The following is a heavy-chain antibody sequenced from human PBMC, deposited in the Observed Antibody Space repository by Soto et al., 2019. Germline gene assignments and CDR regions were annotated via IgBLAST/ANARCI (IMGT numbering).Heavy chain of an antibody. CDR1: GGSISTYY. D-gene: IGHD3-10*01. V-gene: IGHV4-59*01. CDR3: ARDTYLYYGSGSYLYFFDF. J-gene: IGHJ4*02. CDR2: VYYTGTT. Sequence: QVQLRESGPGLVKPSETLSLTCTVSGGSISTYYWSWIRQPPGKGLEWIGYVYYTGTTNYNTSLKRRVTISVDTSNNQISLKLSYVTPADTAVYYCARDTYLYYGSGSYLYFFDFWGQGTLVTVSS.